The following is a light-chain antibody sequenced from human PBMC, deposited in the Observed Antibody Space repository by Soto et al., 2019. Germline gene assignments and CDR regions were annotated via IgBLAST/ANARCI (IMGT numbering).Light chain of an antibody. Sequence: DIQMTQSPSTLSASVGVRVTITCRANQSISDWLAWYQQKPGKAPKLLIYDASNLESGVPSRFSGSGSGTEFTLTFSSLQPDDFATYYCQQYNSSPLTFGGGTKMEIK. CDR3: QQYNSSPLT. CDR1: QSISDW. CDR2: DAS. J-gene: IGKJ4*01. V-gene: IGKV1-5*01.